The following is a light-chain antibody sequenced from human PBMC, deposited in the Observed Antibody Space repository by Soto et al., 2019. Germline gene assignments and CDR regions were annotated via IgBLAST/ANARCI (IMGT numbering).Light chain of an antibody. V-gene: IGKV3-15*01. CDR2: SAS. Sequence: EIVLTQSPATLSLSPGERATLSCRASQTVSSSLAWYQQKPGQARRLLIYSASTRATGIPARFSGSGSGTEFTLTISSLQSEDFAVYYCQQYNNWPRTFGQGTKVDIK. J-gene: IGKJ1*01. CDR1: QTVSSS. CDR3: QQYNNWPRT.